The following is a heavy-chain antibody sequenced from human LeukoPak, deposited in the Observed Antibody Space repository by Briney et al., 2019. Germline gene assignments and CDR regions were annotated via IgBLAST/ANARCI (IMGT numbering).Heavy chain of an antibody. CDR2: INHSGST. CDR3: ARAPSSGYSFDP. Sequence: SETLSLTCAVYGGSFSGYYWSWIRQPPGEGLEWIGEINHSGSTNYNPSLKSRVTISVDTSKNQFSLKLSSVTAADTAVYYCARAPSSGYSFDPWGQGTLVTVSS. CDR1: GGSFSGYY. D-gene: IGHD3-22*01. J-gene: IGHJ5*02. V-gene: IGHV4-34*01.